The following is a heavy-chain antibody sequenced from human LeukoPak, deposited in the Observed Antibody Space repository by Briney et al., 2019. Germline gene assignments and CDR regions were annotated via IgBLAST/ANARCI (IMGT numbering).Heavy chain of an antibody. V-gene: IGHV1-2*02. J-gene: IGHJ4*02. CDR1: GYTFTGYY. CDR3: AREEMATISPRHGIDY. CDR2: INPNSGGT. D-gene: IGHD5-24*01. Sequence: ASVNVSCKASGYTFTGYYMHWVRQAPGQGLEWMGWINPNSGGTNYAQKFQGRVTMTRDMSTSTVYMELSSLRSEDTAVYYCAREEMATISPRHGIDYWGQGTLVTVSS.